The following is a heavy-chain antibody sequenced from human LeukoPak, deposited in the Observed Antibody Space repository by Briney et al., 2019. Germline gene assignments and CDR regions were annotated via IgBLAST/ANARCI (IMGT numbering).Heavy chain of an antibody. V-gene: IGHV3-21*06. Sequence: GGSLRLSCAASGLTFSTYTMHWVRQAPGKGLEWLSSISSRSNFINYSDSVRGRFTISRDNADNSLFLQMDSLSAEDTAVYYCARARVYGYSSGGLIDFWGQGTTVTVSS. CDR3: ARARVYGYSSGGLIDF. CDR2: ISSRSNFI. D-gene: IGHD5-18*01. J-gene: IGHJ4*02. CDR1: GLTFSTYT.